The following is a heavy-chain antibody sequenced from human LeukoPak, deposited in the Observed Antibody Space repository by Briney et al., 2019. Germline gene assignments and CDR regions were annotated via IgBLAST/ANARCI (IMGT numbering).Heavy chain of an antibody. J-gene: IGHJ6*03. CDR3: ARDLGYDILTGYYYYYYMDV. CDR1: GGSISSYY. Sequence: PSETLSLTCTVSGGSISSYYWSWIRQPAGKGLEWIGRIYTSGSTNYNPSLKSRVTMSVDTSKNQFSLKLSSVTAADTAVYYCARDLGYDILTGYYYYYYMDVWSKGTTVTISS. CDR2: IYTSGST. D-gene: IGHD3-9*01. V-gene: IGHV4-4*07.